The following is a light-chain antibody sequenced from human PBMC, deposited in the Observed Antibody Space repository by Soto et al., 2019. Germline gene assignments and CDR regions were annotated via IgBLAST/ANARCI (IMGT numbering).Light chain of an antibody. J-gene: IGLJ2*01. CDR2: LNSDGSH. Sequence: QSVLTQSPSASASLGASVKLTCTLSSGHSNYAIAWHQQQPEKGPRYLMKLNSDGSHSKGDGIPDRFSGSSSGAERYLTISSLQSEDEADYYCQTWGTAGIVVFGGGTKVTVL. CDR1: SGHSNYA. CDR3: QTWGTAGIVV. V-gene: IGLV4-69*01.